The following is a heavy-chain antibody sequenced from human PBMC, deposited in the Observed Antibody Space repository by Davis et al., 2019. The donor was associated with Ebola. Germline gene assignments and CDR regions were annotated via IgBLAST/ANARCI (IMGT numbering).Heavy chain of an antibody. D-gene: IGHD6-19*01. J-gene: IGHJ6*02. CDR3: TTDSRPSYSSGWYFYYYYGMDV. CDR2: IWYDGSNK. V-gene: IGHV3-33*01. CDR1: GFTFSSYG. Sequence: GGSLRLSCAASGFTFSSYGMHWVRQAPGKGLEWVAVIWYDGSNKYYADSVKGRFTISRDNSKNTLYLQMNSLKTEDTAVYYCTTDSRPSYSSGWYFYYYYGMDVWGQGTTVTVSS.